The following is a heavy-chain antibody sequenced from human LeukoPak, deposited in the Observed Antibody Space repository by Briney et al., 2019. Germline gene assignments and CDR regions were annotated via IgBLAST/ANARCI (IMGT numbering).Heavy chain of an antibody. V-gene: IGHV3-30-3*01. CDR1: GFTFSSYW. CDR2: ISYDGSNK. Sequence: GGSLRLSCAASGFTFSSYWMHWVRQAPGKGLEWVAVISYDGSNKYYADSVKGRFSISRDNSKNTLYLQMNSLRAEDTAVYYCARDPGYSYGNSNSSFDYWGQGTLVTVSS. CDR3: ARDPGYSYGNSNSSFDY. J-gene: IGHJ4*02. D-gene: IGHD5-18*01.